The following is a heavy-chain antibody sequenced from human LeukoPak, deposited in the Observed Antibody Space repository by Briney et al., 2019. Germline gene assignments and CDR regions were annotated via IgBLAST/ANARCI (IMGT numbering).Heavy chain of an antibody. J-gene: IGHJ4*02. CDR3: TTVTMVRDYDY. CDR1: GFTFSNAW. D-gene: IGHD3-10*01. V-gene: IGHV3-15*01. CDR2: IKKKGDGGTT. Sequence: GGSLRLSCAASGFTFSNAWVSWVRQAPGKGLEWVGRIKKKGDGGTTDYAAPVKGRFTISRDDSKNMLYLEMNNLKIEDTAVYYCTTVTMVRDYDYWGQGTLVTVSS.